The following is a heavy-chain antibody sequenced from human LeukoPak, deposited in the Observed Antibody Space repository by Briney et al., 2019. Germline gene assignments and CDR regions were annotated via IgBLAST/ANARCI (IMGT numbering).Heavy chain of an antibody. CDR2: ISGSGGST. J-gene: IGHJ4*02. V-gene: IGHV3-23*01. D-gene: IGHD3-10*01. CDR3: AKAFSYYYGSGSYFDY. Sequence: PGGSLRLSCAASGFTFSSYAMSWVRQAPGKGLEWVSAISGSGGSTYYADSVKGRFTISRDNSKSTLYMQMNSLRAADTAVYYCAKAFSYYYGSGSYFDYWGQGTLVTVSS. CDR1: GFTFSSYA.